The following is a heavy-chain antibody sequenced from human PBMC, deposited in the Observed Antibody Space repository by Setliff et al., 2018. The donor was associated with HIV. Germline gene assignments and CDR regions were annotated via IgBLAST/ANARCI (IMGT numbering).Heavy chain of an antibody. D-gene: IGHD3-3*01. Sequence: PSETLSLTCNVSGDSISTGSYHWGWIRQPPGKGLEWIGSIYYSGSTAYNWSLKSRVTISVDSSKSLFSLRLRSVTAADTAVYYCARHVHWSGPYYYNYYYIDVWGQGATVTVSS. CDR1: GDSISTGSYH. V-gene: IGHV4-39*01. J-gene: IGHJ6*03. CDR3: ARHVHWSGPYYYNYYYIDV. CDR2: IYYSGST.